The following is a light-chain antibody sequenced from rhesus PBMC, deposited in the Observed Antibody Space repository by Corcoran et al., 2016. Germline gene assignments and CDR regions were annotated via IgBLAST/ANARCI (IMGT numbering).Light chain of an antibody. V-gene: IGKV3S9*01. CDR2: CAS. Sequence: EIVMTQSPATLSLSPGERATLSCRASQSVSSYVAWYQQKPVQAPRLLIYCASSRATGLPDRFSGSGSGTDFTLTISSLEPEDFAVYCCQQNSNWPRTFGQGTKVEIK. CDR1: QSVSSY. CDR3: QQNSNWPRT. J-gene: IGKJ1*01.